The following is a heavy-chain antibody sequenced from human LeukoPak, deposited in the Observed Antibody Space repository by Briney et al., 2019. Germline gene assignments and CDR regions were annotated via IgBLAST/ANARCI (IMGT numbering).Heavy chain of an antibody. Sequence: GGSLRLSCAASGFTFSSYAMSWVRQAPGKGLEWVSAIIGGGGSTYYAHSVKGRFTISRDNSNNALYLQMNSLRAEDTAVFYCAKFGSSYYLDAFDIWGQETMVTVSS. J-gene: IGHJ3*02. V-gene: IGHV3-23*01. CDR2: IIGGGGST. CDR3: AKFGSSYYLDAFDI. D-gene: IGHD1-26*01. CDR1: GFTFSSYA.